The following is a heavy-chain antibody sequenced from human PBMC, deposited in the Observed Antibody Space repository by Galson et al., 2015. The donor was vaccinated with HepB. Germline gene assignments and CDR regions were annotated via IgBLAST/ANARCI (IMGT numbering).Heavy chain of an antibody. V-gene: IGHV3-23*01. CDR2: ISGSGGST. D-gene: IGHD3-16*02. CDR1: GFTFSSYA. J-gene: IGHJ2*01. Sequence: SLRLSCAASGFTFSSYAMSWVRQAPGKGLEWVSAISGSGGSTYYADSVKGRFTISRDNSKNTLYLQMNSLRAEDTAVYYCAKGLRLGELSLNWYFDLWGRGTLVTVSS. CDR3: AKGLRLGELSLNWYFDL.